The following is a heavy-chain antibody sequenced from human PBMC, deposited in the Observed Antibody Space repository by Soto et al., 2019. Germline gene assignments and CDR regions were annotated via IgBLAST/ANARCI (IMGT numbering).Heavy chain of an antibody. Sequence: GGSLRLSCAASGFTFSSYAMHWVRQAPGKGLEYVSAISSNGGSTYYANSVKGRFTISRDNSKNTLYLQMGSLRAEDMAVYYCARALGYASWFDPWGQGTLVTVSS. CDR2: ISSNGGST. V-gene: IGHV3-64*01. J-gene: IGHJ5*02. CDR1: GFTFSSYA. D-gene: IGHD2-2*01. CDR3: ARALGYASWFDP.